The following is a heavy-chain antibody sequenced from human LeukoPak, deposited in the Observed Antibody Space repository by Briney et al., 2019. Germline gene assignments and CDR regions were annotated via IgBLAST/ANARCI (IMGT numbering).Heavy chain of an antibody. J-gene: IGHJ4*02. D-gene: IGHD1-26*01. CDR3: ARDASGSSIGLIDF. CDR1: EFTLRSYS. Sequence: PGGSLRLSCVASEFTLRSYSMHWVRQAPGKGLEWVSYISTSSTYIYYADSVMGRFTISRDNAKNSLYLHMSSQRAEDTAVYYCARDASGSSIGLIDFWGQGTLVTVSS. CDR2: ISTSSTYI. V-gene: IGHV3-21*01.